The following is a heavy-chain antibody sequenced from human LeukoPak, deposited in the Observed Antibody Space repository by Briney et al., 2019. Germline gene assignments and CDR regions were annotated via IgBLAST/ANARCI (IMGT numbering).Heavy chain of an antibody. CDR2: IRYDGSNK. CDR1: GFTFSSYG. V-gene: IGHV3-30*02. Sequence: GGSLRLSCAASGFTFSSYGMHWVRQAPGKGLEWVAFIRYDGSNKYYADSVKGRFTISRDNSKNTLYLQMNSLRAEDTAVYYCAKNLEGKGPAAYDYYYYYMDVWGKGTTVTVSS. D-gene: IGHD2-2*01. J-gene: IGHJ6*03. CDR3: AKNLEGKGPAAYDYYYYYMDV.